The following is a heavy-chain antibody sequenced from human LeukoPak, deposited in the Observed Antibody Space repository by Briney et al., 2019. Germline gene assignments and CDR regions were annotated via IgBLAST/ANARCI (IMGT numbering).Heavy chain of an antibody. CDR1: GYSFTSYW. CDR3: ARPNLPTYYYDSSGYDDAFDI. J-gene: IGHJ3*02. Sequence: GESLKISCKGSGYSFTSYWIGWVRQMPGKGLEWMGIIYPGDSDTRYSPSFQGQVTISADKSISTAYLQWSSLKASDTAMYYCARPNLPTYYYDSSGYDDAFDIWGQGTMVTVSS. V-gene: IGHV5-51*01. D-gene: IGHD3-22*01. CDR2: IYPGDSDT.